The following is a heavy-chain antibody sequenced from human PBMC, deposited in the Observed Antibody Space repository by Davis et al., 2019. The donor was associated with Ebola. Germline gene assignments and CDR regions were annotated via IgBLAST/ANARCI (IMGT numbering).Heavy chain of an antibody. Sequence: GGSLRLSCAASRFTFTTYAMTWVRQAPGKGLEWVSVISASGGRTYYADSVRGRFTVSRDNSKNTLYLQMNSLRVEDTAVYYCARQASGYTYRAFDFWGQGTMVTVSS. CDR3: ARQASGYTYRAFDF. CDR1: RFTFTTYA. J-gene: IGHJ3*01. CDR2: ISASGGRT. V-gene: IGHV3-23*01. D-gene: IGHD5-18*01.